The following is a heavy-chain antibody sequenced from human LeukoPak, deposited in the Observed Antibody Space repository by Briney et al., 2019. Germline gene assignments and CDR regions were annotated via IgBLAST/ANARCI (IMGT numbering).Heavy chain of an antibody. D-gene: IGHD3-10*01. V-gene: IGHV4-34*01. CDR1: GGSFSGYY. J-gene: IGHJ4*02. CDR2: VNHSGST. CDR3: ARARFPAGLEDY. Sequence: SETLSLTCAVYGGSFSGYYWSWISQPPGKGLEWIGEVNHSGSTNYNPSLKSRVTISVDTSKNQFSLKLSSVTAADTAVYYCARARFPAGLEDYWGQGTLVTVSS.